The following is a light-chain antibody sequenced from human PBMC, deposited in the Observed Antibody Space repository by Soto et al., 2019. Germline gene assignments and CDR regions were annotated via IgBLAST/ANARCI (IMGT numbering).Light chain of an antibody. CDR3: QQYQNLWT. J-gene: IGKJ1*01. V-gene: IGKV3D-15*01. CDR2: DAS. CDR1: QSVGKY. Sequence: EIVMTQSPATLSLSPGERATLSCRASQSVGKYLVWYQQKPGQAPRLLIYDASNRAPGIPARFSGSGSGTEFTLTISSLQSEDFAVYYCQQYQNLWTFGQGTKVDIK.